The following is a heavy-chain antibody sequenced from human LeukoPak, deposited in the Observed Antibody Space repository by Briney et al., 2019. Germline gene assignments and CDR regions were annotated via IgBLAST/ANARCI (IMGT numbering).Heavy chain of an antibody. V-gene: IGHV1-2*02. CDR2: INPNSGGT. J-gene: IGHJ4*02. Sequence: VASVKVSCKASGYTFTGYYMHWVRQAPGQGLEWMGWINPNSGGTNYAQKFQGRVTMTRDTSISTAYMELSRLRSDDTAVYYCASRRDSSSWFNFDYWGQGTLVTVSS. CDR1: GYTFTGYY. D-gene: IGHD6-13*01. CDR3: ASRRDSSSWFNFDY.